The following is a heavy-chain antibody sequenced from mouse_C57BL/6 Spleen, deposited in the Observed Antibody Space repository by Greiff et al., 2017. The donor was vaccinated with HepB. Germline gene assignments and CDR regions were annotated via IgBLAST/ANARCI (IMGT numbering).Heavy chain of an antibody. CDR1: GYAFSSSW. CDR2: IYPGDGDT. V-gene: IGHV1-82*01. CDR3: ARFPHYYGSSYFDY. J-gene: IGHJ2*01. D-gene: IGHD1-1*01. Sequence: VQLQQSGPELVKPGASVKISCKASGYAFSSSWMNWVKQRPGKGLEWIGRIYPGDGDTNYNGKFKGKATLTADKSSSTAYMQLSSLTSEDSAVYFCARFPHYYGSSYFDYWGQSTTLTVSS.